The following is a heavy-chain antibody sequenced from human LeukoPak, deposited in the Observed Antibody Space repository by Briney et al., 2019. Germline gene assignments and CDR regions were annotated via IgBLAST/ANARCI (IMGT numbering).Heavy chain of an antibody. CDR1: GFTFSSYS. CDR2: VSTCSRDI. J-gene: IGHJ4*02. V-gene: IGHV3-21*01. Sequence: PGGSLRLSCAASGFTFSSYSMNWVRQAPGKGLEWVSSVSTCSRDIYYADSVKGRFTISRDSAKNSLYLQMNSLRAEDTAVYYCAREGGYCYGDSCRYFDYWGQGTLVTVSS. D-gene: IGHD2-15*01. CDR3: AREGGYCYGDSCRYFDY.